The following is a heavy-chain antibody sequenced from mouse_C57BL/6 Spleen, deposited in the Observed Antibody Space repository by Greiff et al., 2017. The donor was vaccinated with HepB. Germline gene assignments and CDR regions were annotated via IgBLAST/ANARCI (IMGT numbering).Heavy chain of an antibody. V-gene: IGHV5-9-1*02. J-gene: IGHJ2*01. CDR2: ISSGGDYI. D-gene: IGHD4-1*01. CDR3: TREGLTGDFDY. Sequence: EVKLMESGEGLVKPGGSLKLSCAASGFTFSSYAMSWVRQTPEKRLEWVAYISSGGDYIYYADTVKGRFTISRDNARNTLYLQMSSLKSEDTAMYYCTREGLTGDFDYWGQGTTLTVSS. CDR1: GFTFSSYA.